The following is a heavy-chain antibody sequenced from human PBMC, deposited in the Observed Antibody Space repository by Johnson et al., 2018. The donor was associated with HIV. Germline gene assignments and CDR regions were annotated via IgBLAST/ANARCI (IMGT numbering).Heavy chain of an antibody. CDR1: GFTFSSYG. Sequence: QVQLVESGGGVVQPGGSLRLSCAASGFTFSSYGMHWVRQAPGKGLAWVAFIRYDGSNKYYADSVKGRFTISRDNAKDTLYLQLNSLTAEDTAVYYCARAGIVFDIWGQGTMVTVSS. V-gene: IGHV3-30*02. CDR2: IRYDGSNK. CDR3: ARAGIVFDI. J-gene: IGHJ3*02. D-gene: IGHD2-15*01.